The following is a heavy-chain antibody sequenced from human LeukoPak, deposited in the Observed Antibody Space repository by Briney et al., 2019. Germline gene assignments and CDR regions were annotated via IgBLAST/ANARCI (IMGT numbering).Heavy chain of an antibody. CDR3: ARGDYGGNGFDY. V-gene: IGHV4-61*02. D-gene: IGHD4-23*01. Sequence: SETLSLTCTVSGGSISSGSYYWSWIRQPAGKGLEWIGRIYTSGSTNYNPSLKSRVTISVDTSKNQFSLKLSSVTAADTAVYYCARGDYGGNGFDYWGQGTLVTVSS. CDR1: GGSISSGSYY. J-gene: IGHJ4*02. CDR2: IYTSGST.